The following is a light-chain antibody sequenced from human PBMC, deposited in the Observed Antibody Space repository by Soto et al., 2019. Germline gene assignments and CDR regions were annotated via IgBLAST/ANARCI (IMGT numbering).Light chain of an antibody. CDR1: SSDVGGYKY. J-gene: IGLJ3*02. CDR2: DVN. CDR3: CSYAGTYTWV. V-gene: IGLV2-11*01. Sequence: QSALTQPRSVSGSPGQSVTISCTGTSSDVGGYKYVSWYQQYPGKAPQLMIYDVNERPSGVPYRFSGSKSGNTASLTISGLQAEDEADYYCCSYAGTYTWVFGGGTKVTVL.